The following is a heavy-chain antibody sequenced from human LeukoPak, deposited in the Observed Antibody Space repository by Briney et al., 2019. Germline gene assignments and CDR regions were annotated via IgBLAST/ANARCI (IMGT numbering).Heavy chain of an antibody. J-gene: IGHJ4*02. CDR2: IIPILGIA. CDR1: GYIFTSYG. D-gene: IGHD5-12*01. CDR3: ARGPRDSGYDN. Sequence: SVKVSCKASGYIFTSYGISWVRQAPGQGLEWMGRIIPILGIANYAQKFQGRVTITADKSTSTAYMELSSLRSEDTAVYYCARGPRDSGYDNWGQGTLVTVSS. V-gene: IGHV1-69*04.